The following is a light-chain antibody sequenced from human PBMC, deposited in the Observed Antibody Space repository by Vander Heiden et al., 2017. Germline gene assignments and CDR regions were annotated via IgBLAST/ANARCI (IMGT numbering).Light chain of an antibody. V-gene: IGKV1-5*03. Sequence: IQMIQSPSTLSASVGDRVTITCRASQSIDNWLAWYQQKPGKAPKLLIYKASSLESGVPSRFSGSGSGTEFTLTISSLQPDDFATYYCQQYNSYPITFGQGTRLEIK. CDR3: QQYNSYPIT. CDR2: KAS. CDR1: QSIDNW. J-gene: IGKJ5*01.